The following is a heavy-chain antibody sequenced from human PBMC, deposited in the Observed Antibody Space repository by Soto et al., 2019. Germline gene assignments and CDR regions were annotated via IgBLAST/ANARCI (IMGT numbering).Heavy chain of an antibody. D-gene: IGHD6-13*01. CDR3: AKDVGEYSSSWYYFDY. V-gene: IGHV3-23*01. J-gene: IGHJ4*02. CDR1: GFTFSSYA. Sequence: PGGSLRLSCAASGFTFSSYAMSWVRQAPGKGLEWVSAISGSGGSTYYADSVKGRFTISRDNSKNTLYLQMNSLRAEDTAVYYCAKDVGEYSSSWYYFDYWGQGTLVTVSS. CDR2: ISGSGGST.